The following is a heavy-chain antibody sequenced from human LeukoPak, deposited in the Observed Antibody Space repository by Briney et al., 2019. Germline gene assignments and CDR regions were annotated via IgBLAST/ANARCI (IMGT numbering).Heavy chain of an antibody. CDR2: IIPILGIA. V-gene: IGHV1-69*04. Sequence: ASVKVSCKASGGTFSSYAISWVRQAPGQGLEWMGRIIPILGIANYAQKFQGRVTITADKSTSTAYMELSSLRSEDTAVYYCARCMLVFAVAGGYYFDHLGQGNLVTGFS. D-gene: IGHD6-13*01. J-gene: IGHJ4*02. CDR3: ARCMLVFAVAGGYYFDH. CDR1: GGTFSSYA.